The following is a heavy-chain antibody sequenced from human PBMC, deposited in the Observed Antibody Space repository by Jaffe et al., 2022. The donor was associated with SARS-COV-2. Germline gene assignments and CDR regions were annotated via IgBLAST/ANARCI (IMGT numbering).Heavy chain of an antibody. CDR3: ARDAPHHYDYVWGSYRPFDY. J-gene: IGHJ4*02. D-gene: IGHD3-16*02. CDR2: IYTSGST. V-gene: IGHV4-4*07. Sequence: QVQLQESGPGLVKPSETLSLTCTVSGGSISSYYWSWIRQPAGKGLEWIGRIYTSGSTNYNPSLKSRVTMSVDTSKNQFSLKLSSVTAADTAVYYCARDAPHHYDYVWGSYRPFDYWGQGTLVTVSS. CDR1: GGSISSYY.